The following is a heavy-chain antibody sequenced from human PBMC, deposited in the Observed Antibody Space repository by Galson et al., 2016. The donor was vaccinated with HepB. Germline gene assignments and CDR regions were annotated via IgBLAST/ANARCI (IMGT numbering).Heavy chain of an antibody. D-gene: IGHD3-16*01. CDR3: AKDRHPYDYNGGKDY. V-gene: IGHV3-23*01. Sequence: SLRLSCAASGFTFSTYAMNWVRQAPGKRLEWVSGVTPGGSTYYADSVKGRFTISRDNSENTLFLQMNSLSAEDTATYYCAKDRHPYDYNGGKDYWGQGTLVTVSS. CDR2: VTPGGST. CDR1: GFTFSTYA. J-gene: IGHJ4*02.